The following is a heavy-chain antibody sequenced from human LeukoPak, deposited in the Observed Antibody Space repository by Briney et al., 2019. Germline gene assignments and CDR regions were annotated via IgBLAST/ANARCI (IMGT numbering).Heavy chain of an antibody. D-gene: IGHD3-3*01. V-gene: IGHV1-18*01. CDR1: GYTFTSYG. J-gene: IGHJ4*02. Sequence: ASVKVSCKASGYTFTSYGISWVRLAPGQGLEWMGWISAYNGNTNYAQKLQGRVTMTTDTSTSTAYMELRSLRSDDTAVYYCAKDTSPGYDFWSGYYGSIDYWGQGTLVTVSS. CDR3: AKDTSPGYDFWSGYYGSIDY. CDR2: ISAYNGNT.